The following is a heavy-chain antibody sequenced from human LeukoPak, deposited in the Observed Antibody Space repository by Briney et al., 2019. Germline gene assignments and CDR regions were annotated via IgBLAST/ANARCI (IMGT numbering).Heavy chain of an antibody. J-gene: IGHJ4*02. Sequence: PSETLSLTCTVSGGSISSSYWTWIRQPPGKGLEWIGYVYYSGSTNYNPSLKGRVTMSVDTSKNQFFLNLNTVTDADTAVYYCASYRRPPYAFDIWGQGILVTVSS. CDR2: VYYSGST. V-gene: IGHV4-59*01. CDR3: ASYRRPPYAFDI. CDR1: GGSISSSY. D-gene: IGHD3-16*01.